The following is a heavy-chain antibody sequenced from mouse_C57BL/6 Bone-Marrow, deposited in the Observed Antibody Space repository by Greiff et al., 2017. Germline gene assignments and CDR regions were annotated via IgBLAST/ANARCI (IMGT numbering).Heavy chain of an antibody. CDR2: IHPNSGST. D-gene: IGHD1-1*01. J-gene: IGHJ2*01. CDR1: GYTFTSYW. Sequence: VQLQQPGAELVKPGASVKLSCKASGYTFTSYWMHWVKQRPGQGLEWIGMIHPNSGSTNYNEKFKSKATLTVDKSSSTAYMQLSSLTSEYSAVYYCARGTRFTTVLDYWGQGTTLTVSS. V-gene: IGHV1-64*01. CDR3: ARGTRFTTVLDY.